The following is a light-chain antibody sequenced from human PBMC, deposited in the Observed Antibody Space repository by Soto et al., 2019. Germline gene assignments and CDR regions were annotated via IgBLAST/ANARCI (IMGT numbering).Light chain of an antibody. V-gene: IGKV1-39*01. CDR3: QQTYITPRT. CDR2: GAS. CDR1: QTIDSY. J-gene: IGKJ1*01. Sequence: DVLMTQSPSSLSASVGDRVTISCRASQTIDSYLSWYQQRPGKPPNLLIFGASSLHGGVPSRFTGSGSGTDFTLTITSLQPEDSATYYCQQTYITPRTFGQGTKVEI.